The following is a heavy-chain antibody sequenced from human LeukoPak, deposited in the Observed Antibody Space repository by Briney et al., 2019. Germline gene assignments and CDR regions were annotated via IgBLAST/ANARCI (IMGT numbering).Heavy chain of an antibody. CDR1: GFTFRSYS. Sequence: GGSLRLSCAASGFTFRSYSMNWVRQAPGKGLEWVSSISSSSSYIYYADSVKGRFTISRDNAKNSLYLQMNSLRAEDTAVYYCARDRKLAYFDYWGQGTLVTVSS. J-gene: IGHJ4*02. CDR2: ISSSSSYI. V-gene: IGHV3-21*01. D-gene: IGHD5-12*01. CDR3: ARDRKLAYFDY.